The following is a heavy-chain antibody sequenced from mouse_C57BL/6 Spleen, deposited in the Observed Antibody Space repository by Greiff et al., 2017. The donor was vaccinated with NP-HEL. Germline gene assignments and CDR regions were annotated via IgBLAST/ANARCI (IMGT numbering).Heavy chain of an antibody. V-gene: IGHV1-64*01. CDR3: AVYYGNYNFDY. J-gene: IGHJ2*01. CDR1: GYTFTSYW. CDR2: IHPNSGST. D-gene: IGHD2-1*01. Sequence: QVQLQQPGAELVKPGASVKLSCKASGYTFTSYWMHWVKQRPGQGLEWIGMIHPNSGSTNYNEKFKSKATLTVDKSSSTAYMQLSSLTSEDSAVYYCAVYYGNYNFDYWGQGTTLTVSS.